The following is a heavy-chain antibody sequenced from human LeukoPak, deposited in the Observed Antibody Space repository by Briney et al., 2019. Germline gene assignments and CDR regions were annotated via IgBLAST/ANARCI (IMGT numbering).Heavy chain of an antibody. CDR3: ARNPGQWELLRVFFDY. V-gene: IGHV1-2*02. Sequence: ASVKVSCKASGYTFTGYYMHWVRQAPGQGLEWMGWINPNSGGTNYAQKFQGRVTMTRGTSISTAYMELSRLRSDDTAVCYCARNPGQWELLRVFFDYWGQGTLVTVSS. CDR2: INPNSGGT. D-gene: IGHD1-26*01. CDR1: GYTFTGYY. J-gene: IGHJ4*02.